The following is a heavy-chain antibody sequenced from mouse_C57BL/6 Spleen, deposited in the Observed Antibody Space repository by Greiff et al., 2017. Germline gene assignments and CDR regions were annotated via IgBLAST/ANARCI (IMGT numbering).Heavy chain of an antibody. CDR1: GFTFSDYG. V-gene: IGHV5-17*01. CDR2: ISSGSSTI. Sequence: EVKVEESGGGLVKPGGSLKLSCAASGFTFSDYGMHWVRPAPEKGLEWVAYISSGSSTIYYADTVKGRFTISRDNAKNTLFLQMTSLRSEDTAMYYCARITTVVPYYYAMDYWGQGTSVTVSS. CDR3: ARITTVVPYYYAMDY. J-gene: IGHJ4*01. D-gene: IGHD1-1*01.